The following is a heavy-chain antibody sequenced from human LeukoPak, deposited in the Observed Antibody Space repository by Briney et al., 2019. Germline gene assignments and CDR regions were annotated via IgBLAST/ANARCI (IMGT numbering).Heavy chain of an antibody. Sequence: GGSLRLPCAASGFTFSSYSIDWVRQAPGKGLEWLSYISSSSSTIYYADSVKGRFTISRDNAKNSVYLQMNSLRAEDTAVYYCARVWSSGYTKDYWGQGTLVTVSS. CDR3: ARVWSSGYTKDY. D-gene: IGHD3-22*01. V-gene: IGHV3-48*04. CDR2: ISSSSSTI. CDR1: GFTFSSYS. J-gene: IGHJ4*02.